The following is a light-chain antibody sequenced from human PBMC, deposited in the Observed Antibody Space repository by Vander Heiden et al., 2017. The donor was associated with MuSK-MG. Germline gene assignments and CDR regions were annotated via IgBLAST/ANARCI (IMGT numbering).Light chain of an antibody. J-gene: IGLJ2*01. V-gene: IGLV3-21*04. CDR3: HLWDSSSDHPSVV. CDR1: NIGSKS. CDR2: YDS. Sequence: SYVLTQPPSVSVAPGKTASITCGGNNIGSKSVHWYQQTPGQAPVLVIFYDSDRPSGIPERFSGSNSGTTATLTISRVEAGDEADYYCHLWDSSSDHPSVVFGGGTKLTVL.